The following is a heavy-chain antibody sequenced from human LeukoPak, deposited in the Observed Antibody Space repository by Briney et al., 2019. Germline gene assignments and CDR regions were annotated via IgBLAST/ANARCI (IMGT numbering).Heavy chain of an antibody. Sequence: ASVKVSCTASGYTFTGYYMHWVRQAPGQGLEWMGWINPNSGGTNYAQKFQGRVTMTRDTSISTAYMELRSLRSDDTAMYYCARFGLGKRIEVAGIPFDIWGQGTMVTVSS. CDR1: GYTFTGYY. V-gene: IGHV1-2*02. CDR2: INPNSGGT. CDR3: ARFGLGKRIEVAGIPFDI. J-gene: IGHJ3*02. D-gene: IGHD6-19*01.